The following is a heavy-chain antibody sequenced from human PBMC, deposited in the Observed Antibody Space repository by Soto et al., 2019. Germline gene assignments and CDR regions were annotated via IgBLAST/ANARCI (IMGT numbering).Heavy chain of an antibody. D-gene: IGHD2-15*01. CDR2: ISYDGSNK. J-gene: IGHJ6*02. CDR1: GFTFSSYA. V-gene: IGHV3-30-3*01. CDR3: ARDCLESSLVVFYYYGMDV. Sequence: QVQLVESGGGVVQPGRSLRLSCEASGFTFSSYAMHWVRQAPGKGLEWVAVISYDGSNKYYADSVKGRFTISRDNSKNTLYLQMNSLRAEDTAVYYCARDCLESSLVVFYYYGMDVWGQGTTVTVSS.